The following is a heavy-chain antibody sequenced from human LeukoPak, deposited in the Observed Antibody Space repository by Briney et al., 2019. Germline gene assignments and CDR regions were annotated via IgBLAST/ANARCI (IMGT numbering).Heavy chain of an antibody. CDR2: IYYKGST. J-gene: IGHJ4*02. V-gene: IGHV4-59*08. Sequence: PSETLSLTCTVSGGSINIHYWSWIRQPPGKGLEWIGDIYYKGSTNYNPSLKSRVTISVDTSKNHLSLRLTSVLAADTAIYYCVRRDNTGWNYFDYWGQGILVTVSS. D-gene: IGHD6-19*01. CDR3: VRRDNTGWNYFDY. CDR1: GGSINIHY.